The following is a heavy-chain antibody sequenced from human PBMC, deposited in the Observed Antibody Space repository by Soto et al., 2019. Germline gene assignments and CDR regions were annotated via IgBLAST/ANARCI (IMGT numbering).Heavy chain of an antibody. D-gene: IGHD1-1*01. CDR2: IYYSGST. V-gene: IGHV4-31*03. Sequence: SETLSLTCTVSGGSISSGGYYWSWIRQHPGKGLEWIGYIYYSGSTYYNPSLKSRVTISVDTSKNQFSLKLSSVTAADTAVYYCARDTLVHTGAFDIWGQGTMVT. CDR3: ARDTLVHTGAFDI. CDR1: GGSISSGGYY. J-gene: IGHJ3*02.